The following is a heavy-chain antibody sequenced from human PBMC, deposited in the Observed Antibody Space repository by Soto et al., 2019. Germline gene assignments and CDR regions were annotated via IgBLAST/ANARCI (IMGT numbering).Heavy chain of an antibody. CDR1: GGTFSSYT. CDR3: ARESRDYGDSTSGTDY. V-gene: IGHV1-69*04. J-gene: IGHJ4*02. CDR2: IIPILGIA. D-gene: IGHD4-17*01. Sequence: GASVKVSCKASGGTFSSYTISWVRQAPGQGLEWMGRIIPILGIANYAQKFQGRVTITADKSTSTAYMELSSLRSEDTAVYYCARESRDYGDSTSGTDYWGQGTLVTVSS.